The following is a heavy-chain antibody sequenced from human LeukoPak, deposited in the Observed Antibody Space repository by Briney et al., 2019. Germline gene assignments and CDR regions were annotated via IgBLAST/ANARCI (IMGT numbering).Heavy chain of an antibody. D-gene: IGHD1-26*01. J-gene: IGHJ6*03. CDR1: GGSISSYY. Sequence: SETLSLTCTVSGGSISSYYWSWIRQPPGKGLEWIGYIYYSGSTNYNPSLKSRVTISVDTSKNQFSLKLSSVTAADTAVYYCARVNVGHYYYYYMDVWGKGTTVTVSS. CDR2: IYYSGST. V-gene: IGHV4-59*01. CDR3: ARVNVGHYYYYYMDV.